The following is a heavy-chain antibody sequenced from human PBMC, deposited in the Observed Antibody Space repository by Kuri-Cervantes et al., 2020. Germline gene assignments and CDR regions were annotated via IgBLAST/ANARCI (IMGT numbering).Heavy chain of an antibody. CDR2: MNPNSGNT. CDR1: GYTFTSYD. D-gene: IGHD3-16*01. Sequence: ASVKVSCKASGYTFTSYDINWVRQATGQGLEWVGWMNPNSGNTGYAQKFQGRVTMTRNTSISTAYMELSSLRSEDTAVYYCARGSPGLGGDAFDIWGQGTMVTVSS. CDR3: ARGSPGLGGDAFDI. V-gene: IGHV1-8*01. J-gene: IGHJ3*02.